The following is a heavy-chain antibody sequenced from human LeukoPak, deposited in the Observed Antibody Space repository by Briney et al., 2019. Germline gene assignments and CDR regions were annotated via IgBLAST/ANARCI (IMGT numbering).Heavy chain of an antibody. V-gene: IGHV3-30-3*01. CDR2: ISYDGSNK. Sequence: PGGSLRLSCAASGFTFSDHYMDWVRQAPGKGLEWVAVISYDGSNKYYADSVKGRFTISRDNSKNTLYLQMNSLRAEDTAVYYCASTFGEFDYWGQGTLVTVSS. CDR1: GFTFSDHY. CDR3: ASTFGEFDY. J-gene: IGHJ4*02. D-gene: IGHD3-10*01.